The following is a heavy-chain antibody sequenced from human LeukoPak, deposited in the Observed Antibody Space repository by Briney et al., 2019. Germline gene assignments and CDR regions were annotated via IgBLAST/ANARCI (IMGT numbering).Heavy chain of an antibody. V-gene: IGHV4-4*07. J-gene: IGHJ5*01. Sequence: SETLSLTCTVSGGAISYYWSWIRQPAGKGLEWIGRIYTSGSTNYNPSLKGRVTMSVDTSKNPLYLKLSTVTAADTAVYYCARDSGTTGEGNFDPWGQGMVVTVSS. CDR2: IYTSGST. CDR1: GGAISYY. CDR3: ARDSGTTGEGNFDP. D-gene: IGHD3-10*01.